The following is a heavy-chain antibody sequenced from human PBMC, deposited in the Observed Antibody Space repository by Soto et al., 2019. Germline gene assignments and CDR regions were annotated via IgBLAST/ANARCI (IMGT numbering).Heavy chain of an antibody. J-gene: IGHJ5*02. CDR1: GFSLITSGVG. D-gene: IGHD1-1*01. CDR2: IYWDDDK. V-gene: IGHV2-5*02. CDR3: AQIGTGFFS. Sequence: QITLKESGPTLVKPTQTLTLTCTISGFSLITSGVGVGWIRQSPGKALEWLALIYWDDDKRYSPSLKSRLTITQDTSKNQVVLTMTNMDPVDTATYFCAQIGTGFFSWGRGALVTVSS.